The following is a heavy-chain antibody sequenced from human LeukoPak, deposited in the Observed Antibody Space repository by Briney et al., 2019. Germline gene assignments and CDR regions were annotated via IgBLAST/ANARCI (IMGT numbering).Heavy chain of an antibody. J-gene: IGHJ5*02. CDR3: AKGVILNWFDP. V-gene: IGHV3-74*01. CDR2: INSDGSST. CDR1: EFTFSSYW. Sequence: GGSLRLSCAASEFTFSSYWMHWVRQVPGKGLVWVSRINSDGSSTTYADSVKGRFIISRDNAKNTLYLQMNSLRAEDTAVYYCAKGVILNWFDPWGQGTLVTVSS. D-gene: IGHD3-16*02.